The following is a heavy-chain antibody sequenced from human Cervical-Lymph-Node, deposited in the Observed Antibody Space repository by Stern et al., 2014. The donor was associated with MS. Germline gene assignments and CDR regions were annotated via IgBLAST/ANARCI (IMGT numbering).Heavy chain of an antibody. CDR1: GYTFTDSY. J-gene: IGHJ4*02. V-gene: IGHV1-46*01. CDR3: TRFYGDELLGFDY. Sequence: VPLVQSGAEVKKPGASVKLSCKASGYTFTDSYIHLVRQAPGPGLEWMGMVNPSGSTTSYAQRFQDRITMTWDTSTSTVFMELGSVRSDDTAIYYCTRFYGDELLGFDYWGQGSQVTVSS. CDR2: VNPSGSTT. D-gene: IGHD4-17*01.